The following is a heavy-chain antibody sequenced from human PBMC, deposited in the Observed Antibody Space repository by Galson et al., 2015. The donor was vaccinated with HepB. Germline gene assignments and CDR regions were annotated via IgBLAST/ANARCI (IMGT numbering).Heavy chain of an antibody. Sequence: ETLSLTCTVSGGSISSYYWSWIRQPPGKGLEWIGYIYYSGSTNYNPSLKSRVTISVDTSKNQFSLKLSSVTAADTAVYYCASEGPYGGYAEWGQGTLVTVSS. CDR2: IYYSGST. J-gene: IGHJ4*02. D-gene: IGHD5-12*01. V-gene: IGHV4-59*01. CDR1: GGSISSYY. CDR3: ASEGPYGGYAE.